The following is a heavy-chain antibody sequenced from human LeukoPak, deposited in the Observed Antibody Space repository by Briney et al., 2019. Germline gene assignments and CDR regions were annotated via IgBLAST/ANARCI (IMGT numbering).Heavy chain of an antibody. Sequence: ASVKVSCKASGFTFTSSAVQWVRQARGQRLEWIGWIAVGSGNTNYAQKFQERVTITRDMSTSTAYMELCSLRSEDTAVYYCAAIGVNCSGGSCSTYYFDYWGQGTLVTVSS. D-gene: IGHD2-15*01. CDR2: IAVGSGNT. CDR3: AAIGVNCSGGSCSTYYFDY. V-gene: IGHV1-58*01. CDR1: GFTFTSSA. J-gene: IGHJ4*02.